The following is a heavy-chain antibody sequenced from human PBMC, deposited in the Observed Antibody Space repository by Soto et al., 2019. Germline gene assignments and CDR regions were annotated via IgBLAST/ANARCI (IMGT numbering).Heavy chain of an antibody. D-gene: IGHD4-17*01. Sequence: ASVKVSCKASGYTFTSYDINWVRQAPGQGPEWMGWMNPNTGERGYAQKFQGRLTMTRDTTLSTAYIELSSLRFEDTAVYYCARDYGGNSGWFDPWGQGTLVTVSS. CDR1: GYTFTSYD. CDR2: MNPNTGER. J-gene: IGHJ5*02. CDR3: ARDYGGNSGWFDP. V-gene: IGHV1-8*01.